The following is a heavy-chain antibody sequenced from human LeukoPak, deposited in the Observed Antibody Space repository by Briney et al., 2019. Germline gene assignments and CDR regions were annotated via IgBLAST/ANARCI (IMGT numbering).Heavy chain of an antibody. CDR3: ARGYGSGRLNVLFDY. CDR2: ISSDSNYI. D-gene: IGHD3-10*01. CDR1: GFNFSIYT. Sequence: GGSLRLSCAVSGFNFSIYTINWVRQAPGKGLEWVSSISSDSNYIDYADSVNGRFTISRDNTKKSLYLQMNSLRAEDTAVYYCARGYGSGRLNVLFDYWGQGTLVTVSS. V-gene: IGHV3-21*01. J-gene: IGHJ4*02.